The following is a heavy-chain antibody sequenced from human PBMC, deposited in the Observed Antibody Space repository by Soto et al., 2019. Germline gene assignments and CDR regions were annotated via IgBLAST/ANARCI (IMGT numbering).Heavy chain of an antibody. D-gene: IGHD3-10*01. CDR1: GFSLSTSGMC. J-gene: IGHJ6*02. CDR2: IDWDDDK. V-gene: IGHV2-70*11. CDR3: ARTPMVRGEYGMDV. Sequence: SGPKLVNPRQTLTLTCTFAGFSLSTSGMCVSWIRQPPGKALEWLARIDWDDDKYYSTSLKTRLTISKDTSKNQVVLTMTNMDPVDTATYYCARTPMVRGEYGMDVWGQGTTVTVSS.